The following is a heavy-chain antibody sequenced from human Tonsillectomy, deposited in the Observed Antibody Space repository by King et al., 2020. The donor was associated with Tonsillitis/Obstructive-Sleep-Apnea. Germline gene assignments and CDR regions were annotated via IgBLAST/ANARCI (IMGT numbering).Heavy chain of an antibody. CDR2: IDPSDSYT. D-gene: IGHD5-12*01. V-gene: IGHV5-10-1*01. CDR3: ARVNSGYEPADP. J-gene: IGHJ5*02. Sequence: QLVQAGAEVKKPGESLRISCKGSGYSFTSYWISWVRQMPGKGLEWMGRIDPSDSYTNYSPSFQGHVTISADKSISTAYLQWSSLKASDTAMYYCARVNSGYEPADPWGQGTLVTVSS. CDR1: GYSFTSYW.